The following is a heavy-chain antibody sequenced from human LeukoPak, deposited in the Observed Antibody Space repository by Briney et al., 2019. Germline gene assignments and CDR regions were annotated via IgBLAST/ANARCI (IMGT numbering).Heavy chain of an antibody. J-gene: IGHJ5*02. D-gene: IGHD2-2*01. CDR1: GFTFSSYA. CDR3: ARADLNIVVVPAWFDP. CDR2: ISYDGSNK. Sequence: SGGSLRLSCAASGFTFSSYAMHWVRQAPGKGLEWMAVISYDGSNKYYADSVKGRFTISRDNSKNTLYLQMNSLRAEDTAVYYCARADLNIVVVPAWFDPWGQETLVTVSS. V-gene: IGHV3-30-3*01.